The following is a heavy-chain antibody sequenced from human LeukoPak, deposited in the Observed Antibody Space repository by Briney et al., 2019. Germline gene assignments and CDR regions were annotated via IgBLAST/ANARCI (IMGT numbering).Heavy chain of an antibody. J-gene: IGHJ4*02. CDR3: ARGGSGNFDY. D-gene: IGHD3-10*01. Sequence: GRSLRLSCAVSGFTFSSYAMHWVRQAPGKGLEWVAVISYEGSNKYYADSVKGRFTISRDNSKNTLYLQMNSLRAEDTAVYYCARGGSGNFDYWGQGTLVTVSS. CDR1: GFTFSSYA. CDR2: ISYEGSNK. V-gene: IGHV3-30*04.